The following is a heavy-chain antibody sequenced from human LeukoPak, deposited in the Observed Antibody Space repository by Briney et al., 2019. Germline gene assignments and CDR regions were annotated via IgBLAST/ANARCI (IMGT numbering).Heavy chain of an antibody. Sequence: SLRLSCAASGFTFDDYAMHWVRQAPGKSLEWVSGISWNAGSIGYADSVKGRFTITRDNAKNSLYLQMNSLRAEDTALYYCARDGLLGRTTVTDYWGQGTLVTVSS. V-gene: IGHV3-9*01. CDR1: GFTFDDYA. CDR2: ISWNAGSI. CDR3: ARDGLLGRTTVTDY. D-gene: IGHD4-17*01. J-gene: IGHJ4*02.